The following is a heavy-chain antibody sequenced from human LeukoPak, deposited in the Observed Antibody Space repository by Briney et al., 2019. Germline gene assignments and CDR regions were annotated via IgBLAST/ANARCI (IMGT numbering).Heavy chain of an antibody. CDR3: ARDSIVVVPAAIGDYYYYYMDV. Sequence: SQTLSLTCTVSGGSISSGSYYWRWIRQPAGKGLEWIGRIYTSGSTNYNPSLKSRVTISVDTSKNQFSLKLSSVTAADTAVYYCARDSIVVVPAAIGDYYYYYMDVWGKGTTVTVSS. CDR2: IYTSGST. J-gene: IGHJ6*03. CDR1: GGSISSGSYY. D-gene: IGHD2-2*02. V-gene: IGHV4-61*02.